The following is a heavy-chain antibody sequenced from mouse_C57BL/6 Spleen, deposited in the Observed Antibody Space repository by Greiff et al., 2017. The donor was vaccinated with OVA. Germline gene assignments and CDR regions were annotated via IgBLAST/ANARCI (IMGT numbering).Heavy chain of an antibody. CDR2: IDPSDSYT. V-gene: IGHV1-50*01. D-gene: IGHD3-3*01. J-gene: IGHJ1*03. CDR1: GYTFTSYW. Sequence: QVQLKQPGAELVKPGASVKLSCKASGYTFTSYWMQWVKQRPGQGLEWIGEIDPSDSYTNYNQRFKGKATLTVDTSSRTAYMQLSSLTSEDSAVYYCARGGLGRYFDVWGTGTTVTVSS. CDR3: ARGGLGRYFDV.